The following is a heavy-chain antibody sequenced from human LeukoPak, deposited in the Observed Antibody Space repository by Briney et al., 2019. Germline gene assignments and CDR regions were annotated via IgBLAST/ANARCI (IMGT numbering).Heavy chain of an antibody. CDR3: ARDHPYSSGWYGRVEALDL. Sequence: ASVKVSCKASGYTFTSYYMHWVRQAPGQGLEWMGIINPSGGSTSYAQKFQGRVTMTRDTSTSTVYMELSSLRSEDTAVYYCARDHPYSSGWYGRVEALDLWGQGTTVTVSS. V-gene: IGHV1-46*01. CDR1: GYTFTSYY. J-gene: IGHJ3*01. D-gene: IGHD6-19*01. CDR2: INPSGGST.